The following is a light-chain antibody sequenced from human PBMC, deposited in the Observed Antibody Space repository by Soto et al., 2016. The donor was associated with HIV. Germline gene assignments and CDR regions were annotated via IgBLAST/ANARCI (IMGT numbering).Light chain of an antibody. CDR3: QAWDTSSVL. Sequence: SYGLTQAPSVSVSPRQTASITCSGDNLGKKYASWYQQKPGQSPVLVIYQDCRRPSGIPERFSGSKSGNTATLTISETQAMDEADYYCQAWDTSSVLFGGGTKLTVL. J-gene: IGLJ2*01. CDR2: QDC. V-gene: IGLV3-1*01. CDR1: NLGKKY.